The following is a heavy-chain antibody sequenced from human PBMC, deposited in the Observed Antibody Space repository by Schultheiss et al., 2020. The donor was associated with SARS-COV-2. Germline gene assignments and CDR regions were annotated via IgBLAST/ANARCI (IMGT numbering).Heavy chain of an antibody. J-gene: IGHJ3*02. V-gene: IGHV3-48*01. Sequence: GGSLRLSCGASGFTFSDYWMNWVRQAPGKGLEWVSYISSSSSTIYYADSVKGRFTISRDNAKNSLYLQMNSLRAEDTAVYYCAKGSKYCSGGSCYPHDAFDIWGQGTMVTVSS. CDR1: GFTFSDYW. CDR2: ISSSSSTI. CDR3: AKGSKYCSGGSCYPHDAFDI. D-gene: IGHD2-15*01.